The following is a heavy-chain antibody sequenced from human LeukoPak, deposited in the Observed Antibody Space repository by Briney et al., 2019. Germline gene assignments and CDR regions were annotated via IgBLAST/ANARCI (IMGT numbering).Heavy chain of an antibody. J-gene: IGHJ4*02. Sequence: SETLSLTCTVSGGSISSGGYYWSWIRQHPGKGLEWMGYIYYSGSTYYNPSLNSRVTISVDTSKNQFSLKLSSVTAADTAVYYCARVRYCSSTSCYPSFDYWGQGTLVTVSS. CDR2: IYYSGST. CDR3: ARVRYCSSTSCYPSFDY. D-gene: IGHD2-2*01. CDR1: GGSISSGGYY. V-gene: IGHV4-31*03.